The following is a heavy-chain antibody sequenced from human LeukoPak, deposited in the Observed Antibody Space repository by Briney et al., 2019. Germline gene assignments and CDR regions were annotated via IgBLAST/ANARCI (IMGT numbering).Heavy chain of an antibody. CDR3: ARGRIAARAYYYYYMDV. V-gene: IGHV4-34*01. D-gene: IGHD6-6*01. J-gene: IGHJ6*03. CDR2: INHSGST. Sequence: SETLSLTCAVYGGSFSGYYWSWIRQPPGKGPEWIGEINHSGSTNYNPSLKSRVTISVDTSKNQFSLKLSSVTAADTAVYYCARGRIAARAYYYYYMDVWGKGTTVTVSS. CDR1: GGSFSGYY.